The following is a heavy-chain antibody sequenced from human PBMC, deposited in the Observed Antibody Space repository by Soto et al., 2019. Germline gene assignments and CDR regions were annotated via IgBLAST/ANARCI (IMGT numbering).Heavy chain of an antibody. D-gene: IGHD6-13*01. CDR1: GYSFTSYW. CDR2: IYPGDSDT. J-gene: IGHJ6*02. Sequence: EVQLVQSGAEVKKPGESLKISCKGSGYSFTSYWIGWVRQMPGKGLEWMGIIYPGDSDTRYSPSFQGQVTISADKSIRTADLRWGGLQAWDTAMYYCARTSAAGKYYYGMDVWGQGTTVTVSS. CDR3: ARTSAAGKYYYGMDV. V-gene: IGHV5-51*01.